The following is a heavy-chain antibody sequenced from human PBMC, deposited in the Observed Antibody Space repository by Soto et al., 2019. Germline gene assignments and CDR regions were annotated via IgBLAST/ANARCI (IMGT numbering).Heavy chain of an antibody. Sequence: SETLSLTCAVYGGSFSGHYWSWIRQPPGRGLEWIGEINHSGSTNYNPSLKSRVTISVDTSKNQFSLKLSSVTAADTAVYYCARFKNRGGDYSTYYYYGMDVWGQGTTVTVSS. J-gene: IGHJ6*02. CDR1: GGSFSGHY. CDR3: ARFKNRGGDYSTYYYYGMDV. D-gene: IGHD2-21*02. V-gene: IGHV4-34*01. CDR2: INHSGST.